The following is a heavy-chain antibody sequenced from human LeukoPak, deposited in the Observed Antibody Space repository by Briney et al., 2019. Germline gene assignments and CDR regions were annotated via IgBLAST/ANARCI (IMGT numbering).Heavy chain of an antibody. CDR1: GFTFDDYT. CDR3: AKGGVATDSNYYYYMDV. V-gene: IGHV3-43*01. J-gene: IGHJ6*03. Sequence: GGALRLSCAASGFTFDDYTMHWVRQVPGKGLEWVSLISWNGGSTYYADSVQGGFTISRDNSKNSLYLQMNSLRTEDTALYYCAKGGVATDSNYYYYMDVWGKGTTVTVSS. CDR2: ISWNGGST. D-gene: IGHD2-15*01.